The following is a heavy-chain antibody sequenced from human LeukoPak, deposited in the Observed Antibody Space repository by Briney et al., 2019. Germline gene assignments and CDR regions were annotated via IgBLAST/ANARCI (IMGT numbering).Heavy chain of an antibody. CDR1: GYSISSGYY. Sequence: SETLSLTCTVSGYSISSGYYWGWIRQPPGKGLEWIGSIYHSGSTYYNPSLKSRVTISVDTSKNQFSLQLNSVTAADTAVYYCARNGYGSGSSYWGQGTLVTVSS. CDR2: IYHSGST. J-gene: IGHJ4*02. D-gene: IGHD3-10*01. V-gene: IGHV4-38-2*02. CDR3: ARNGYGSGSSY.